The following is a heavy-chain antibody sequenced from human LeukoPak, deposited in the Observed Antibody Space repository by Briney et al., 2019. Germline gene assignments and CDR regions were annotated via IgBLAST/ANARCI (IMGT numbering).Heavy chain of an antibody. CDR1: GGTFSSYA. CDR3: ARVGIAAADRPFDY. Sequence: SVKVSCKASGGTFSSYAISWVRQAPGQGLEGMGGIIPIFGTANYAQKFQGRVTITTDESTSTVYMELSSLRSEDTAVYYCARVGIAAADRPFDYWGQGTLVTVSS. V-gene: IGHV1-69*05. J-gene: IGHJ4*02. CDR2: IIPIFGTA. D-gene: IGHD6-13*01.